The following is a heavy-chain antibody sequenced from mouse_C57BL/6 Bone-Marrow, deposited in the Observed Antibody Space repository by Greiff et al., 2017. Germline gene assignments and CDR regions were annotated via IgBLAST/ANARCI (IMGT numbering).Heavy chain of an antibody. Sequence: EVHLVESEGGLVQPGSSMKLSCTASGFTFSDYYMAWVRQVPEKGLEWVANINYDGSSTYYLDSLKSRFIISRDNAKNILYLQMSSLKSEDTATYYCARDSPAYYYGSSYYAMDYWGQGTSVTVSS. CDR1: GFTFSDYY. V-gene: IGHV5-16*01. J-gene: IGHJ4*01. CDR3: ARDSPAYYYGSSYYAMDY. CDR2: INYDGSST. D-gene: IGHD1-1*01.